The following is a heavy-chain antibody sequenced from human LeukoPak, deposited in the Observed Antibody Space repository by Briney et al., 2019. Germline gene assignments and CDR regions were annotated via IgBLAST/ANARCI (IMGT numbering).Heavy chain of an antibody. V-gene: IGHV1-8*03. CDR3: ARDYYGSGKLDY. Sequence: ASVKVFCKASGYTFTSYDINWVRQATGQELEWMGWMNPNSGNTGYAQKFQGRVTITRNTSISTAYMELSSLRSEDTAVYYCARDYYGSGKLDYWGQGTLVTVSS. CDR2: MNPNSGNT. CDR1: GYTFTSYD. D-gene: IGHD3-10*01. J-gene: IGHJ4*02.